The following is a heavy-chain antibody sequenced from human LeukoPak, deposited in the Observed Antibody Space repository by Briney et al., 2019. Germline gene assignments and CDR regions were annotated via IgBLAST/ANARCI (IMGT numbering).Heavy chain of an antibody. Sequence: SETLSLTCTVSGGSISSYYWSWIRQPPGKGLEWIGYIYYSGSTNYNPSLKSRVTISVDTSKNQFSLKLSSVTAADTAVYYCATRELFAFDIWGQGTMVTVSS. D-gene: IGHD3-10*01. J-gene: IGHJ3*02. CDR1: GGSISSYY. CDR2: IYYSGST. CDR3: ATRELFAFDI. V-gene: IGHV4-59*01.